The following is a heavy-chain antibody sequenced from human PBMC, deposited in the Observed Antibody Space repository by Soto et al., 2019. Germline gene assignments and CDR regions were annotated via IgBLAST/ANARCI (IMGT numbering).Heavy chain of an antibody. CDR2: IWYDASKQ. J-gene: IGHJ4*02. CDR1: GFSFSVYG. Sequence: LRLSCETSGFSFSVYGMHWVRQAPGKGLEWVAVIWYDASKQFYAASVEGRFTISRDNSKAILYLQMNSLRAEDTAVYYCAAWAEGATEVHWGQGTLVTVSS. CDR3: AAWAEGATEVH. V-gene: IGHV3-33*01. D-gene: IGHD2-15*01.